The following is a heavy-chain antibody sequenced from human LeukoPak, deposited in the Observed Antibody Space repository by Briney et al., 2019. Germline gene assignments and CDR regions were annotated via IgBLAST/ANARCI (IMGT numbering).Heavy chain of an antibody. CDR2: ISGSGGST. J-gene: IGHJ5*02. CDR1: EFTVSSNC. D-gene: IGHD3-10*01. CDR3: AKDSLYYYGSGSYNWFDP. Sequence: PGGSLRLSCAASEFTVSSNCMSWVRQAPGKGLEWVSAISGSGGSTYYADSVKGRFAISRDNSKNTLYLQMNSLRAEDTAVYYCAKDSLYYYGSGSYNWFDPWGQGTLVTVSS. V-gene: IGHV3-23*01.